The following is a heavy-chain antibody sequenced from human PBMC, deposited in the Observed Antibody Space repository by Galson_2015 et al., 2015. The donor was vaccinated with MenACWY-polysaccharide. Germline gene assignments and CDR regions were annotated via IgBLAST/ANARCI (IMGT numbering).Heavy chain of an antibody. CDR2: LYWGGGK. V-gene: IGHV2-5*02. J-gene: IGHJ4*02. Sequence: PGVGAPKPALTLACTFSGVSPRTPGGGGGWIRQSPGKAPGWLGVLYWGGGKRYSPSLKTGLTITKDTSRSQVVLTMTNMDPVDTGTYYCAHSRYSANGVYYRGIADYWGQGTLVTVSS. CDR3: AHSRYSANGVYYRGIADY. CDR1: GVSPRTPGGG. D-gene: IGHD2-8*01.